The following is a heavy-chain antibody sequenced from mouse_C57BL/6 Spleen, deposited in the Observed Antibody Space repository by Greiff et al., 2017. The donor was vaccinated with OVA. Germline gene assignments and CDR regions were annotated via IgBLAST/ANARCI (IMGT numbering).Heavy chain of an antibody. Sequence: VKLMESGAELVKPGASVKISCKASGYTFTDYYINWVKQRPGQGLEWIGKIGPGSGSTYYNEKFKGKATLTADKSSSTAYMQLSSLTSEDSAVYFCAGRAYYGSSYGFAYWGQGTLVTVSA. CDR1: GYTFTDYY. CDR2: IGPGSGST. CDR3: AGRAYYGSSYGFAY. V-gene: IGHV1-77*01. J-gene: IGHJ3*01. D-gene: IGHD1-1*01.